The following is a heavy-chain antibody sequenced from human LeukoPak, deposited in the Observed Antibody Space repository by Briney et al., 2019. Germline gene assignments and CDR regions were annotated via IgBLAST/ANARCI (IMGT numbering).Heavy chain of an antibody. Sequence: GESLKISCKGSGYSFPSYWIGWVRQMPGKGLEWMGIIYPGDSDTRYSPSFQGHVTISADKSISTAYLQWSSLKASDTAMYYCARHRPTSNDAFDIWGQGTMVTVSS. CDR2: IYPGDSDT. D-gene: IGHD1-26*01. V-gene: IGHV5-51*01. CDR3: ARHRPTSNDAFDI. J-gene: IGHJ3*02. CDR1: GYSFPSYW.